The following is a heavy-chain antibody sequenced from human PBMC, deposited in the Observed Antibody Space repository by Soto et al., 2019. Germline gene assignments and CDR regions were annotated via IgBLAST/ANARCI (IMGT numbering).Heavy chain of an antibody. D-gene: IGHD3-22*01. CDR2: INHRGGT. CDR3: ARLIYDSRLNYFYFDF. V-gene: IGHV4-34*02. Sequence: QVQLQQWGAGQLKPSETLSLTCAVHGESFSGYGGPFSGYYWSWIRQTPGKGLEWIGEINHRGGTNYKTSLKSRVTISVDTSKHQFSLKLNSVTAADTAVYYCARLIYDSRLNYFYFDFWGQGALVTVSS. J-gene: IGHJ4*02. CDR1: GGPFSGYY.